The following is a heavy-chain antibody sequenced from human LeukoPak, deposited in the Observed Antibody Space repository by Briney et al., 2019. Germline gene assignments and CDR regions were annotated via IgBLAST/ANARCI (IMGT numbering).Heavy chain of an antibody. CDR3: ARLWSTSCKGGSCPHQPNY. CDR2: INYGGNT. Sequence: SETLSLTCAVSGGSISGSNWWSWVRQPPGKGLEWIGTINYGGNTYYNLSLKSRVIIFLDTSKNQFSLKLSSVTAADTAVYYCARLWSTSCKGGSCPHQPNYWGQGTRATVPS. CDR1: GGSISGSNW. V-gene: IGHV4-39*01. D-gene: IGHD2-15*01. J-gene: IGHJ4*02.